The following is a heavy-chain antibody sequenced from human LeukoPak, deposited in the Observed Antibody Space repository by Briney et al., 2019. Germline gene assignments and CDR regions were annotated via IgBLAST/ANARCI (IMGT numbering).Heavy chain of an antibody. Sequence: ASVKVSCKTSGYTFISYGISWVRQAPGQGLEWMGWISAYNGNTNSAQKFQGRVTMTTDTSTTTAYMELRSLRSDDTAVYYCARVYNTYYDFWSGHIYYMDVWGKGTTVTVYS. D-gene: IGHD3-3*01. CDR2: ISAYNGNT. V-gene: IGHV1-18*01. CDR3: ARVYNTYYDFWSGHIYYMDV. J-gene: IGHJ6*03. CDR1: GYTFISYG.